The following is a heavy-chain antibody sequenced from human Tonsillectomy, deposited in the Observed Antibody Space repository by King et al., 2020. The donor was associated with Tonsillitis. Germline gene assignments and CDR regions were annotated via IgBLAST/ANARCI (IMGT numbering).Heavy chain of an antibody. V-gene: IGHV1-69*01. CDR2: IIPIFGTA. J-gene: IGHJ5*02. CDR3: ARLNYDHVWGKGWFDP. Sequence: VQLVESGAEVKKPGSSVKVSCKASGGTFSSYAISWVRQAPGQGLEWMGGIIPIFGTANYAQKFQGRVRITADESTSTAYMELSSLRSEDTAVYYCARLNYDHVWGKGWFDPWGQGTLVTVSS. D-gene: IGHD3-16*01. CDR1: GGTFSSYA.